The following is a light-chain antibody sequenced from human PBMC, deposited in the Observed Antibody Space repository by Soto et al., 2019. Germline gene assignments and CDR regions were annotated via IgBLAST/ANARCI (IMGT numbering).Light chain of an antibody. CDR1: QTVNTY. CDR2: AAS. CDR3: QQGYSNPWT. Sequence: DIQMTQSPSTLSVSVXDXVTISCRASQTVNTYLHWYQQKPGKAPKLLIYAASNLQSGVPSRFSGSGSGTNFTLSLNSLQPEDFATYYCQQGYSNPWTFGQGTKVDIK. V-gene: IGKV1-39*01. J-gene: IGKJ1*01.